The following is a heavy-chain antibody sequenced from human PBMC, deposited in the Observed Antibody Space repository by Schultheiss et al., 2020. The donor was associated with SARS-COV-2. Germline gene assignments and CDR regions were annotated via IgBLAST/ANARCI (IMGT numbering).Heavy chain of an antibody. J-gene: IGHJ6*02. V-gene: IGHV3-23*01. CDR1: GFTFSSYA. D-gene: IGHD2-8*01. CDR3: ARDEGLMVYASSYYYGMDV. CDR2: ISGSGGST. Sequence: GGSLRLSCAASGFTFSSYAMSWVRQAPGKGLEWVSAISGSGGSTYYADSVKGRFTISRDNAKNSLYLQMNSLRAEDTAVYYCARDEGLMVYASSYYYGMDVWGQGTTVTVSS.